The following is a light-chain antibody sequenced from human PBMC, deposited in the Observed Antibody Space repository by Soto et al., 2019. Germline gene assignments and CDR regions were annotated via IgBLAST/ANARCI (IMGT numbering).Light chain of an antibody. CDR3: QQYYSTPLT. J-gene: IGKJ3*01. V-gene: IGKV4-1*01. Sequence: DIVMTQSPDSLAVSLGERATINCKSSQSVLYSSNNKNYLAWYQQKPGQPPKLLIYWASTRESGVPDRFSGSGSGTYFTLTISSLQDEDVAVYYCQQYYSTPLTFGPGTKVDIK. CDR1: QSVLYSSNNKNY. CDR2: WAS.